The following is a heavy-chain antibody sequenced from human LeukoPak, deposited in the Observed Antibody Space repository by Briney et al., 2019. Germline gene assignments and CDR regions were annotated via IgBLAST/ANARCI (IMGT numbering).Heavy chain of an antibody. CDR1: GYIFTTYA. V-gene: IGHV1-3*01. Sequence: ASVKVSCKTSGYIFTTYAIHWVRQAPGRGLEWMGLINADDGNTRYSQRFQGRVTMTRNTSISTAYMELSSLRSEDTAVYYCARWLQLNGMDVWGQGTTVTVSS. D-gene: IGHD5-24*01. CDR3: ARWLQLNGMDV. CDR2: INADDGNT. J-gene: IGHJ6*02.